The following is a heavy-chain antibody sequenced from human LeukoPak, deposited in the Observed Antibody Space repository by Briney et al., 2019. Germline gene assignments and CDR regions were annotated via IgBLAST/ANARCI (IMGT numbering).Heavy chain of an antibody. Sequence: GGSLRLSCAASGFTVSSNYMSWVRQASGKGLEWVSIIHSDGSTYYADSVKGRFTISRDNSKNTLYLQMNSLRAEDTAVYYCARDRTGQQLISRKEYYYMDDWGKGTTVTISS. V-gene: IGHV3-66*01. J-gene: IGHJ6*03. CDR1: GFTVSSNY. CDR3: ARDRTGQQLISRKEYYYMDD. CDR2: IHSDGST. D-gene: IGHD4-11*01.